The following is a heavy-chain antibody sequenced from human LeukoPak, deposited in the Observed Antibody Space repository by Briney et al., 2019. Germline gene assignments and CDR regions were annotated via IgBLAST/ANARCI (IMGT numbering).Heavy chain of an antibody. CDR3: ARGLYYDFWSGYQYYFDY. CDR2: ISHSGST. Sequence: SETLSLTCAVCSGSFSGFFWSWIRQPPGKGLEWIGEISHSGSTNYNPSLKSRVTISVDTSKNQFSLKLSSVTAADTAVYYCARGLYYDFWSGYQYYFDYWGQGTLVTVSS. V-gene: IGHV4-34*01. D-gene: IGHD3-3*01. CDR1: SGSFSGFF. J-gene: IGHJ4*02.